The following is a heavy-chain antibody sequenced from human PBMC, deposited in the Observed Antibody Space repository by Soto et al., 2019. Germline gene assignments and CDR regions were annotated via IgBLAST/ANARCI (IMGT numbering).Heavy chain of an antibody. Sequence: LSLTCTVSGGSIRSGGYYWSWIRQHPGKGLEWIGYIYYSGSTYYNPSLKSRVTISADTSKNQFSLKLSSVTAADTAVYYCARGFPYSNYFDYWGQGTLVTVPQ. D-gene: IGHD4-4*01. J-gene: IGHJ4*02. V-gene: IGHV4-31*03. CDR1: GGSIRSGGYY. CDR3: ARGFPYSNYFDY. CDR2: IYYSGST.